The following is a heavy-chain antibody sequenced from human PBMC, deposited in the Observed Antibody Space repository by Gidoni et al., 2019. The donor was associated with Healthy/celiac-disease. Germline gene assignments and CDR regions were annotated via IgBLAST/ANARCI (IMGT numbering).Heavy chain of an antibody. V-gene: IGHV1-18*01. Sequence: QVQLVQSGAEVKKPGASVKVSCKASGYTFTSYGISWVRQAPGQGLEWMGWISAYNGNTNYAQKLQGRVTMTTDTSTSTAYMELRSLRSDDTAVYYCARDSGYCSSTSCHGIFDYWGQGTLVTVSS. D-gene: IGHD2-2*03. CDR1: GYTFTSYG. J-gene: IGHJ4*02. CDR2: ISAYNGNT. CDR3: ARDSGYCSSTSCHGIFDY.